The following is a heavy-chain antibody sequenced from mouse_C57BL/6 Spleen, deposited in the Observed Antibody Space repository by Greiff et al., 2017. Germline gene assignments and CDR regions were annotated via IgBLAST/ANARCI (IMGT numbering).Heavy chain of an antibody. CDR3: AREDGSRDWYFDV. CDR2: IDPSDSYT. Sequence: VQLQQPGAELVKPGASVKLSCKASGYTFTSYWMQWVKQRPGQGLEWIGEIDPSDSYTNYNQKFKGKATLTVDTSSSTAYMQLSSLTSEDSAVYYCAREDGSRDWYFDVWGTGTTVTVSS. D-gene: IGHD1-1*01. J-gene: IGHJ1*03. V-gene: IGHV1-50*01. CDR1: GYTFTSYW.